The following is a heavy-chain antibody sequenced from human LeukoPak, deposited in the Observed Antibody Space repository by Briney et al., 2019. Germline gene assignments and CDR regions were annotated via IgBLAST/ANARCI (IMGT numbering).Heavy chain of an antibody. Sequence: GGSLRLSCAASGFTFSCYGMHWVRQAPGKGLEWVALISYDGSNKYYADSVKGRFTISRDNSKNTLYLQMNSLRAEDTAVYSCAKPYYYDSSGLDYWGQGTLVTVSS. D-gene: IGHD3-22*01. V-gene: IGHV3-30*18. CDR2: ISYDGSNK. CDR1: GFTFSCYG. CDR3: AKPYYYDSSGLDY. J-gene: IGHJ4*02.